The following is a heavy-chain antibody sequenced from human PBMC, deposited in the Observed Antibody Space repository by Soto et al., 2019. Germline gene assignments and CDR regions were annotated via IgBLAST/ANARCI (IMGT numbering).Heavy chain of an antibody. Sequence: QVQLQESGPGLVKPSGTLSLTCAVSGGSISSSNWWSWVRQPPGKRLEWIGEIYHSGSTNYNPSLKSRVTISVYKSKNQFSLKLSSVTAADTAVYYCATGTDLGSWYSRNWFDPWGQGTLVTVSS. J-gene: IGHJ5*02. CDR1: GGSISSSNW. V-gene: IGHV4-4*02. D-gene: IGHD6-13*01. CDR3: ATGTDLGSWYSRNWFDP. CDR2: IYHSGST.